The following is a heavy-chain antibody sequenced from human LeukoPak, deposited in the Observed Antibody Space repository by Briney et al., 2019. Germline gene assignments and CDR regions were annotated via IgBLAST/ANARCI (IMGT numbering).Heavy chain of an antibody. V-gene: IGHV1-46*01. CDR1: GYTFTSYY. CDR2: INPSGGST. CDR3: ARAPRTTVTTRGWWFDP. D-gene: IGHD4-17*01. Sequence: ASVKVSCKASGYTFTSYYMHWVRQAPGQGLEWMGIINPSGGSTRYAQKFQGRVTMTRDTSTSTVYMELSSLRSEDTAVYYCARAPRTTVTTRGWWFDPWGQGTLVTVSS. J-gene: IGHJ5*02.